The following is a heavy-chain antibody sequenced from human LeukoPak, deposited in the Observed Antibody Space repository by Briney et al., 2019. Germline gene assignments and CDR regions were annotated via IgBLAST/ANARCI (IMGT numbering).Heavy chain of an antibody. CDR2: IYYSGST. CDR1: GGSISSSSYY. D-gene: IGHD4-23*01. Sequence: SETLSLTCTVSGGSISSSSYYWGWIRQPPGKGLEWIGSIYYSGSTYYNPSLKSRVTISVDTSKNQFSLKLRSVTAADTAVYYCARDSTVVTPEGAFDIWGQGTMVTVSS. V-gene: IGHV4-39*07. J-gene: IGHJ3*02. CDR3: ARDSTVVTPEGAFDI.